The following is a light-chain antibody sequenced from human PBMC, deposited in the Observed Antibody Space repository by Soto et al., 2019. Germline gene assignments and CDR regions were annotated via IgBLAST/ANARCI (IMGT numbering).Light chain of an antibody. CDR3: SSYTSSSTHV. CDR2: DVS. V-gene: IGLV2-14*03. CDR1: SSDVGAYNF. Sequence: QSALTQPASVSGSPGQSITIACTETSSDVGAYNFVSWYQQHPGKVPKLMIFDVSRRPSGVSDRFSGAKSGNTASLTISGLQAEDEGDYYCSSYTSSSTHVFGSGTKVTVL. J-gene: IGLJ1*01.